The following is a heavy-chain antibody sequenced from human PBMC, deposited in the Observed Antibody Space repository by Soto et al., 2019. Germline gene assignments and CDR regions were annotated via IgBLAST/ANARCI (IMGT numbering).Heavy chain of an antibody. CDR2: INPNSGGT. CDR3: ARGPPKYQLPPDCYYYMDV. CDR1: GYTFTGYY. V-gene: IGHV1-2*04. J-gene: IGHJ6*03. D-gene: IGHD2-2*01. Sequence: ASVKVSCKASGYTFTGYYMHWVRQAPGQGLEWMGWINPNSGGTNYAQKFQGWVTMTRDTSISTAYMELSRLRSDDTAVYYCARGPPKYQLPPDCYYYMDVWGKGTTVTVSS.